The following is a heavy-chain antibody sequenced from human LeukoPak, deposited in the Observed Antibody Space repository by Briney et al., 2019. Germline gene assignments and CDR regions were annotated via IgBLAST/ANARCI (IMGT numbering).Heavy chain of an antibody. J-gene: IGHJ4*02. V-gene: IGHV3-30*02. CDR3: AKHSDIAYDSSGYYPSFDY. Sequence: TGGSLRLSCAASGFTFSSYGMHLVRQAPGKGLERVAFIRYDGSNKYYADSVKGRFTISRDNSKNTLYLQMISLRAEDTAVYYCAKHSDIAYDSSGYYPSFDYWGQGTLVTVSS. CDR2: IRYDGSNK. D-gene: IGHD3-22*01. CDR1: GFTFSSYG.